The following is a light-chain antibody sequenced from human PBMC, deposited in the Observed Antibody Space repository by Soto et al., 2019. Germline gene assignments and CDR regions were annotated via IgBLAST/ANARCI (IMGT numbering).Light chain of an antibody. J-gene: IGKJ1*01. CDR1: QSISSW. V-gene: IGKV1-5*01. Sequence: DIQMTQSPSILSSSVGDRVTITCRASQSISSWLAWYQQKPGKAPQLLIYDASSLESGVPSRFSGSGSGTEFTLTISSLQPDDFATYYCQQYHSYWTFGQGTKVDIK. CDR2: DAS. CDR3: QQYHSYWT.